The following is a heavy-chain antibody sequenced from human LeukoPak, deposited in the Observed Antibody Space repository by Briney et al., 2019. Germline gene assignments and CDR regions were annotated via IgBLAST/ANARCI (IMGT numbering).Heavy chain of an antibody. CDR3: AKSDWQWLVIDY. J-gene: IGHJ4*02. CDR2: IYYSGST. CDR1: GGSISSYY. V-gene: IGHV4-59*01. Sequence: PSETLSLTCTVSGGSISSYYWSWIRQPPGKGLEWIGYIYYSGSTNYNPSLKSRVTISVDTSKNQLSLKLSSVTAADTAVYYCAKSDWQWLVIDYWGQGTLVTVSS. D-gene: IGHD6-19*01.